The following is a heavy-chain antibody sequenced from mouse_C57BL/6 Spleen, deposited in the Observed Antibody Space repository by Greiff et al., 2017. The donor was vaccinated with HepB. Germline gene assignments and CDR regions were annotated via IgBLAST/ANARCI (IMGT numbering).Heavy chain of an antibody. Sequence: EVQLQESGPGLVKPSQSLSLTCSVTGYSITSGYYWNWIRQFPGNNLEWMGYISYDGSNNYNPSLKNRISITRDTSKNQFFLKLNSVTTEDTATYYCARNRIYDGYYWYFDVWGTGTTVTVSS. CDR2: ISYDGSN. J-gene: IGHJ1*03. CDR3: ARNRIYDGYYWYFDV. D-gene: IGHD2-3*01. CDR1: GYSITSGYY. V-gene: IGHV3-6*01.